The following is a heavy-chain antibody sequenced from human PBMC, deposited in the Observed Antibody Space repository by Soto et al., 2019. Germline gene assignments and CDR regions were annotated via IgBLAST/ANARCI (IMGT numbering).Heavy chain of an antibody. CDR1: GGSFSGYY. V-gene: IGHV4-34*01. J-gene: IGHJ5*02. Sequence: SETLSLTCAVYGGSFSGYYWSWIRQPPGKGLEWIGEINHSGSTNYNPSLKSRVTISVDTSKNQFSLKLSSVTAADTAVYYCARAKGGVGARRSNWFDPWGQGTLVT. CDR3: ARAKGGVGARRSNWFDP. D-gene: IGHD1-26*01. CDR2: INHSGST.